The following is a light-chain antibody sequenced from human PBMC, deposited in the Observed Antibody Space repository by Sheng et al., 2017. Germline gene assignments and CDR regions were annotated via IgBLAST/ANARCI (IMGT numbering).Light chain of an antibody. CDR3: QQYYSYPT. J-gene: IGKJ4*01. CDR1: QGISSY. V-gene: IGKV1-8*01. Sequence: IRITQSPSSLSASTGDRVTITCRASQGISSYLAWYQQKPGKAPKLLIYAASTLQSGVPSRFSGSGSGTDFTLTISCLQSEDFATYYCQQYYSYPTFGGGTKVEIK. CDR2: AAS.